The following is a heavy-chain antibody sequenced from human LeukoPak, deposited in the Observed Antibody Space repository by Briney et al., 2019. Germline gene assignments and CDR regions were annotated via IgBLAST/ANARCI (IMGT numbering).Heavy chain of an antibody. D-gene: IGHD3-22*01. V-gene: IGHV1-2*06. J-gene: IGHJ4*02. CDR3: ARSGVYYDSSGEFDY. CDR1: GYTFTGYY. CDR2: INPNSGGT. Sequence: ASVRVSCKASGYTFTGYYIHWVRQAPGQGLEWMGRINPNSGGTNYAQNFQGRVTMTRDTSINTAYMELGRLRSDDTAVYYCARSGVYYDSSGEFDYWGQGTLVTVSS.